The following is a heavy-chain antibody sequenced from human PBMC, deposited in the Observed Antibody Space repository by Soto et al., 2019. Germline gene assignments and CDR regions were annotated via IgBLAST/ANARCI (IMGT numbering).Heavy chain of an antibody. CDR2: IIPIFGTA. CDR1: GGTFSSYA. CDR3: ARAAGYRSTWYNWFDP. D-gene: IGHD6-13*01. V-gene: IGHV1-69*13. J-gene: IGHJ5*02. Sequence: ASVKVSCKASGGTFSSYAISWVRQAPGQGLEWMGGIIPIFGTANYAQKFQGRVTITADESTSTAYMELSSLRSEDTAVHYCARAAGYRSTWYNWFDPWGQGTLVTVSS.